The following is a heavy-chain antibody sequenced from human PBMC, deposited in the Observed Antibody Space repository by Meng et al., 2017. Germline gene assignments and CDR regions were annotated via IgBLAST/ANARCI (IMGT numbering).Heavy chain of an antibody. V-gene: IGHV3-33*01. Sequence: SCAASGFTFSSYGMHWVRQAPGKGLEWVAVIWYDGSNKYYADSVKGRFTISRDNSKNTLYLQMNSLRAEDTAVYYCARVDTAMVRHLYYYGMDVWGQGTTVTVSS. CDR1: GFTFSSYG. CDR3: ARVDTAMVRHLYYYGMDV. CDR2: IWYDGSNK. D-gene: IGHD5-18*01. J-gene: IGHJ6*02.